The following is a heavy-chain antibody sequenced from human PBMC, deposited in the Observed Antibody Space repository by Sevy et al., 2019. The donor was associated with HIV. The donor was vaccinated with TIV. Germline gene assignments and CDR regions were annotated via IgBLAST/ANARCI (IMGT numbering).Heavy chain of an antibody. Sequence: GGSLRLSCAASGFTFSSYAMSWVRQAPGKGLEWVSAISGSGGSTYYADSVKDRFTISRDNSKNTLYLQMNSLRAEDTAVYYCAKEGGDIVLMVYAIENWFDPWGQGTLVTVSS. CDR1: GFTFSSYA. J-gene: IGHJ5*02. CDR2: ISGSGGST. CDR3: AKEGGDIVLMVYAIENWFDP. V-gene: IGHV3-23*01. D-gene: IGHD2-8*01.